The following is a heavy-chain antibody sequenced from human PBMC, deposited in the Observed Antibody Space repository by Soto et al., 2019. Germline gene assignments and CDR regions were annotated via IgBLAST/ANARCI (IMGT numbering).Heavy chain of an antibody. CDR1: GFTFSSFA. J-gene: IGHJ4*02. V-gene: IGHV3-23*01. D-gene: IGHD2-2*01. Sequence: GGSLRLSCAASGFTFSSFAMCWVRQAPGKGLEWVSGIDNSGGSTWYADSVKGRFTISRDNTMNTLYLQTNSLRVEDTAIYYCAKGSAAYRPYSFDHWGQGTLVTVSS. CDR2: IDNSGGST. CDR3: AKGSAAYRPYSFDH.